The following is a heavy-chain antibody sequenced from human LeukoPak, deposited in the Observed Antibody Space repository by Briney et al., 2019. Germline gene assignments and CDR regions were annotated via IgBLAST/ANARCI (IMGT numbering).Heavy chain of an antibody. CDR1: GFTFSSYA. Sequence: GGSLRLSCAASGFTFSSYAMSWVRQVPGKGLEWVSVISGSGDNTYYADSVKGRFTISRDNSKNLLYLQMNSLRAEDTAVYYCAKWKYSNSGIDDYWGQGTLVTVSS. CDR2: ISGSGDNT. CDR3: AKWKYSNSGIDDY. J-gene: IGHJ4*02. D-gene: IGHD6-6*01. V-gene: IGHV3-23*01.